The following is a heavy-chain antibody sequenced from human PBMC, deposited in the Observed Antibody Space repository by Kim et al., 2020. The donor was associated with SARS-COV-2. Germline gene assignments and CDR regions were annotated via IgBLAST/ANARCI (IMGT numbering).Heavy chain of an antibody. J-gene: IGHJ6*02. CDR1: GGSISSGDYY. V-gene: IGHV4-30-4*01. CDR3: AREVVVVVAAYYYYYGMDV. CDR2: IYYSGST. Sequence: SETLSLTCTVSGGSISSGDYYWSWIRQPPGKGLEWIGYIYYSGSTYYNPSLKSRVTISVDTSKNQFSLKLSSVTAADTAVYYCAREVVVVVAAYYYYYGMDVWGQGTTVTVSS. D-gene: IGHD2-15*01.